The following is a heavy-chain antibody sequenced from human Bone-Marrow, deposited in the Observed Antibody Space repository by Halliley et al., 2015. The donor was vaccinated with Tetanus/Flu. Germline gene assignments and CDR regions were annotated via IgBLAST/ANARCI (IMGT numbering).Heavy chain of an antibody. V-gene: IGHV4-31*01. J-gene: IGHJ4*02. CDR2: IYYSGKT. CDR1: GGSIISSGHY. D-gene: IGHD2-15*01. Sequence: TLSLTCSVSGGSIISSGHYWSWIRQRPGKGLEWIGYIYYSGKTYYNPSLKSLVAISVDTSKNEFSLKMNSMTAADTAVYYCARGVGGGYYFDYWGQGSLVTVSS. CDR3: ARGVGGGYYFDY.